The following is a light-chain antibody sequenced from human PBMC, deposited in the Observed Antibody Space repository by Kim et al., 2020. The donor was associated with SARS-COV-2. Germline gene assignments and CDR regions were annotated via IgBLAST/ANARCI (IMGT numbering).Light chain of an antibody. Sequence: EIVMTQSPATLSVSPGERATLSCRASQSVSSDLAWYQQKPGQAPRLLIHGASTRATGIPARFSGSGSGTEFTLTISSLQSEDLAVYYCQQYNRGYTFGQGTKLEI. CDR3: QQYNRGYT. CDR2: GAS. CDR1: QSVSSD. J-gene: IGKJ2*01. V-gene: IGKV3-15*01.